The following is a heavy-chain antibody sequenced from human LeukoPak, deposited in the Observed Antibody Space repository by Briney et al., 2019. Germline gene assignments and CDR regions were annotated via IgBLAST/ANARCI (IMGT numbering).Heavy chain of an antibody. D-gene: IGHD2-15*01. CDR2: IIPIFGTA. J-gene: IGHJ5*02. Sequence: SVKVSCKASGGTFSSYAISWVRQAPGQGLEWMGGIIPIFGTANYAQKFQGRVTITADESTSTAYMELSSLRSEDTAVCYCARDFVDGYCSGGSCHNWFDPWGQETLVTVSS. CDR1: GGTFSSYA. CDR3: ARDFVDGYCSGGSCHNWFDP. V-gene: IGHV1-69*01.